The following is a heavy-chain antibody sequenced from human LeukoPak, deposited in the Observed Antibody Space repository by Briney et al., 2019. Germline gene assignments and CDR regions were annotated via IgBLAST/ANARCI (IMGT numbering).Heavy chain of an antibody. CDR1: GFTFSSYS. D-gene: IGHD3-3*01. CDR3: ARSLRFLEWLFDAFDI. V-gene: IGHV3-21*01. J-gene: IGHJ3*02. CDR2: ISSSSSYI. Sequence: PGGSLRLSCAASGFTFSSYSMNWVRQAPGKGLEWVSSISSSSSYIYYADSVKGRFTISRDNAKNLLYLQMNSLRAEDTAVYYCARSLRFLEWLFDAFDIWGQGTMVTVSS.